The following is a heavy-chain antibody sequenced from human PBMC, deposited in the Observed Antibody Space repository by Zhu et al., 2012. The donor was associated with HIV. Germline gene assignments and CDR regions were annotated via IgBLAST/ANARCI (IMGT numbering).Heavy chain of an antibody. CDR1: GASFSSYY. CDR3: AGQIAVADARPGYFDR. CDR2: INHSGNT. Sequence: QVQLQQWGAGLLKPSETLSLTCAVYGASFSSYYWTWLRQSPGKGLERIGDINHSGNTNYNSSFKSRVTISIDNSKNQFSLSLKSVTVDDSAVYFCAGQIAVADARPGYFDRWGQGTLVTVSS. V-gene: IGHV4-34*01. J-gene: IGHJ1*01. D-gene: IGHD2-21*01.